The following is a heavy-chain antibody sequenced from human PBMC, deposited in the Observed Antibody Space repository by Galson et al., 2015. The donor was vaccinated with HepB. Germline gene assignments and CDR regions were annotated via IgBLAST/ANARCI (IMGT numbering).Heavy chain of an antibody. CDR1: GLNFTDAW. J-gene: IGHJ6*02. CDR3: THSQNFFYRMGA. V-gene: IGHV3-15*01. CDR2: TKSKASGGT. Sequence: SLRLSCAVSGLNFTDAWINWVRQAPVTPLEWIGLTKSKASGGTVYAAPLRGGFTISRDDSKNMVYLQINGLETEDTAVYYCTHSQNFFYRMGAWGQGTAVTVSS.